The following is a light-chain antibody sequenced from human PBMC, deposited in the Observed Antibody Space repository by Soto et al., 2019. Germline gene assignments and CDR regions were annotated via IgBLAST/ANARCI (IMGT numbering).Light chain of an antibody. CDR2: GAS. J-gene: IGKJ2*01. Sequence: EIVMTQSPATLSVSPGERATLSCRASQSVSSNLAWYQQKPGQAPRLLIYGASTRATGIPARFSGSGSGTESTLTISSLHSEDFAVYDCQQYNNWYCMYTFGQGTKLEIK. CDR3: QQYNNWYCMYT. V-gene: IGKV3-15*01. CDR1: QSVSSN.